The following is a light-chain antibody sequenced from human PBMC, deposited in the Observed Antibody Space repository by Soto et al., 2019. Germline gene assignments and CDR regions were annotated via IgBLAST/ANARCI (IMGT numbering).Light chain of an antibody. J-gene: IGKJ3*01. Sequence: DLQMTQSPSSLSASIGDRITITCRASQGISNYVAWYQQKPGKVPKLLIYAASTLQSGVPSRFSGSGSGTDFTLTISSLQPEDVATYYCQKCDSAPFTFGPGTKVDIK. CDR3: QKCDSAPFT. CDR2: AAS. V-gene: IGKV1-27*01. CDR1: QGISNY.